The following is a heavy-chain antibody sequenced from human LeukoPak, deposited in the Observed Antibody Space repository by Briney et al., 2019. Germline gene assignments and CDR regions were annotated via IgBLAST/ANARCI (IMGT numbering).Heavy chain of an antibody. D-gene: IGHD3-10*01. CDR2: ISSSSSYI. Sequence: GGSLRLSCAASGFIFSSYGMNWVRQAPGKGLEWGSSISSSSSYIYYADSVKGRFTISRDNAKNSLYLQMNSLRAEDTAVYYCARDYYDSGSYYKYFDYWGQGTLVTVSS. J-gene: IGHJ4*02. CDR1: GFIFSSYG. CDR3: ARDYYDSGSYYKYFDY. V-gene: IGHV3-21*01.